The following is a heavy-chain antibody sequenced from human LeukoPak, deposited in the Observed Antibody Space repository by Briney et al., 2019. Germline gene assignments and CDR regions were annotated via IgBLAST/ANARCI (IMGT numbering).Heavy chain of an antibody. D-gene: IGHD2-2*01. Sequence: GGSLRLSCAASGFTFSSYWMSWVRQAPGKGLEWVANIKQDGSEKYYVDSVKGRFTISRDNAKNSLYLQMNSLRAEDTAVYYCARDDCSSISCYHNWFDPWGQATLVTVSS. CDR1: GFTFSSYW. CDR3: ARDDCSSISCYHNWFDP. V-gene: IGHV3-7*01. CDR2: IKQDGSEK. J-gene: IGHJ5*02.